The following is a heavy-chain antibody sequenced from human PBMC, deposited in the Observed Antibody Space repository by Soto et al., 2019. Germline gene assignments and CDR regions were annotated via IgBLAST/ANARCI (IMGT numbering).Heavy chain of an antibody. CDR3: AKEGVGGSYIDS. CDR2: ISWDGGSI. Sequence: GGSLILSCEASGFTFSGYMMHWVRQAPGKGLEWISLISWDGGSIDYADSIKGRFTVSRDNSKTSLYLHMDSLRTEDTAFYFCAKEGVGGSYIDSWGQGNLVTVSS. V-gene: IGHV3-43*01. D-gene: IGHD1-1*01. J-gene: IGHJ4*02. CDR1: GFTFSGYM.